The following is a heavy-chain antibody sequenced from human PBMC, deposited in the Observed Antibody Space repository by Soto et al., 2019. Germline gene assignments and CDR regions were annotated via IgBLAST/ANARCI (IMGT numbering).Heavy chain of an antibody. J-gene: IGHJ3*02. Sequence: GGSLRLSCAPSGFTFSSYGMHWARQAPGKGLEWVAVIWYDGSNKVYADSVKGRFTISRDNSKNTLYLQMNSLRAEDTAVYYYARDLSGDYGALDTWGQGTMVT. CDR3: ARDLSGDYGALDT. CDR1: GFTFSSYG. CDR2: IWYDGSNK. V-gene: IGHV3-33*01. D-gene: IGHD4-17*01.